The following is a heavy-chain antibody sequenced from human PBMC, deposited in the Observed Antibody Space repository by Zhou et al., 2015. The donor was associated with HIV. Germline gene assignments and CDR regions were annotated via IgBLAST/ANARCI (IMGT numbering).Heavy chain of an antibody. Sequence: QVLLVQSGAEVKKPGASVKVSCKTSGYAFTYYAISWVRQAPGQGLEWMGGIIPVFGTANYAQKFQGRVSITADRSTTTAYMELRSLRSEDTAVYYCARDRGAARPDWRYFDLWGRGTLVTVSS. CDR2: IIPVFGTA. CDR3: ARDRGAARPDWRYFDL. V-gene: IGHV1-69*06. D-gene: IGHD6-6*01. CDR1: GYAFTYYA. J-gene: IGHJ2*01.